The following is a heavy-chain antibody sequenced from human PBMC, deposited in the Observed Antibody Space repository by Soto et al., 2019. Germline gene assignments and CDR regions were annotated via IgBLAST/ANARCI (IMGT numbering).Heavy chain of an antibody. V-gene: IGHV1-18*01. Sequence: QVQLVQSGAEVKKPGASVKVSCKASGYTFTSYGISWVRQAPGQGLEWMGWISAYNGNTNYAQKLQGRVTMTTDTATSTAYMERRSLRSDDTAVYYCARSRDFDSSGYYPFGYWGQGTLVTVSS. CDR3: ARSRDFDSSGYYPFGY. J-gene: IGHJ4*02. D-gene: IGHD3-22*01. CDR2: ISAYNGNT. CDR1: GYTFTSYG.